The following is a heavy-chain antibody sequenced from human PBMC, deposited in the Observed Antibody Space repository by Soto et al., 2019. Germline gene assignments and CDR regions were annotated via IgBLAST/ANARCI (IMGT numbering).Heavy chain of an antibody. D-gene: IGHD3-22*01. V-gene: IGHV1-46*01. J-gene: IGHJ4*02. CDR3: AINYHDSSGYLY. Sequence: GASVKVSCKTSGHTLINYYMHWVRQAPGQGLDWLGKIDPSGNGTSYAERFQGRITLTSDTSAKTVYVELSSLRSEGTAIYYCAINYHDSSGYLYWGQGTLVTVSS. CDR1: GHTLINYY. CDR2: IDPSGNGT.